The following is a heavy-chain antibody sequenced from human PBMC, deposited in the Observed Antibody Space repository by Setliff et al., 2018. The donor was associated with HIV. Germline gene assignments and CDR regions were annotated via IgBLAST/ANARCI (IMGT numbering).Heavy chain of an antibody. CDR2: IRPNIYGGTA. CDR1: GFNFGEYA. CDR3: TRDRPVTLSRDVLYYSDC. J-gene: IGHJ4*02. Sequence: PGGSLRLSCSASGFNFGEYALSWVRQAPGKGLEWVGSIRPNIYGGTAQYAASAKGRFTISRDDAKSIAYLQMKSLKTEDTALYYCTRDRPVTLSRDVLYYSDCWGQGTLVTVSS. V-gene: IGHV3-49*04. D-gene: IGHD3-22*01.